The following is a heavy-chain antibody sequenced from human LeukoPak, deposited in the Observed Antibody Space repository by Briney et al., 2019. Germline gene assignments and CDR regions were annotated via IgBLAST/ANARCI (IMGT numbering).Heavy chain of an antibody. J-gene: IGHJ4*02. CDR3: ARLSRNCSGGSCYSVAYYFDY. V-gene: IGHV4-34*01. CDR1: GGSFSGYY. Sequence: PSETLSLTCAVYGGSFSGYYWSWIRQPPGKGLEWIGEINHSGNTNYNPSLKSRVTMSVDTSKNQFSLKLSSVTAADTAVYYCARLSRNCSGGSCYSVAYYFDYWGQGTLVTVSS. D-gene: IGHD2-15*01. CDR2: INHSGNT.